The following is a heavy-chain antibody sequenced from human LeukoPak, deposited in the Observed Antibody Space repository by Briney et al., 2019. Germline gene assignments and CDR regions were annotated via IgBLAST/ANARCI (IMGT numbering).Heavy chain of an antibody. CDR3: ARENLRGMDV. J-gene: IGHJ6*02. CDR1: GLTFSSYW. D-gene: IGHD1-14*01. V-gene: IGHV3-7*01. Sequence: GGSLRLSCAASGLTFSSYWMSWVRQAPGKGLEWVANIKQDGSEKYYVDSVKGRFTISRDNAKNSLYLQMNSLRAEDTAVYYCARENLRGMDVWGQGTTVTVSS. CDR2: IKQDGSEK.